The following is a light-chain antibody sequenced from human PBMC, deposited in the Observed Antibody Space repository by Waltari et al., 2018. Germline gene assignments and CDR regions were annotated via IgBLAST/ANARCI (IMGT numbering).Light chain of an antibody. J-gene: IGKJ1*01. CDR2: GSS. Sequence: EIVLTQSPGTLSLSPGERATLSCRASQSVGSTYLAWYQQKPGQAPRLLSYGSSSRATGIPDRLSGSGSGTDFTLSISRLEPEDFAVYYCHHYGTSSRTFGQGTKVEIK. V-gene: IGKV3-20*01. CDR3: HHYGTSSRT. CDR1: QSVGSTY.